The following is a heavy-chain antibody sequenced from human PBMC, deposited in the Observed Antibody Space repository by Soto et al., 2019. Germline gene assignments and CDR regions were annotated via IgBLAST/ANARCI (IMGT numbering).Heavy chain of an antibody. CDR3: ARGRDGGYSSGPIDALHN. CDR2: IWSDGSNK. V-gene: IGHV3-33*01. J-gene: IGHJ3*02. Sequence: GGSLRLSGAASAFSFSSYGMHRVRQAPAKGLEWVAAIWSDGSNKYYADSVKCRFTISRDNSKNTLYLQMHSLRAEDTAAYYFARGRDGGYSSGPIDALHNWGQGTMVDVSS. CDR1: AFSFSSYG. D-gene: IGHD6-19*01.